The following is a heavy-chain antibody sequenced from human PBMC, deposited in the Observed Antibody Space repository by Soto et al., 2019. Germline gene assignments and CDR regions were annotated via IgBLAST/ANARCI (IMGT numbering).Heavy chain of an antibody. CDR2: IKQDGSEK. Sequence: PGGSLRLSCAASGFTFSSYWMSWVRQAPGKGLEWVANIKQDGSEKYYVDSVKGRFTISRDNAKSSLYLQMNNLRAEDTAFYFCARATQSYYDTSGYYSYVHWGQGALVTVSS. CDR3: ARATQSYYDTSGYYSYVH. J-gene: IGHJ4*02. V-gene: IGHV3-7*03. CDR1: GFTFSSYW. D-gene: IGHD3-22*01.